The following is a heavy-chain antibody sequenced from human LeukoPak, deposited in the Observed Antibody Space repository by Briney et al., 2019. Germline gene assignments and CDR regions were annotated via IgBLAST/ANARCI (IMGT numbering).Heavy chain of an antibody. J-gene: IGHJ4*02. CDR3: ARDRNIVVIPAALDY. CDR1: GFTVSSDY. D-gene: IGHD2-2*01. V-gene: IGHV3-53*01. Sequence: GGSLRLSCAASGFTVSSDYMTWVRQAPGKGLEWVSVFYSGGSTYYADSVKGRFTISRDNSKNTLYLQMNSLRAEDTAVYYCARDRNIVVIPAALDYWGQGTLVTVSS. CDR2: FYSGGST.